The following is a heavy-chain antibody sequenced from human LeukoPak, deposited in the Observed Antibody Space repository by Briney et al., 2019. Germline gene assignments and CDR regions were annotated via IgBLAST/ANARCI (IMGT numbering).Heavy chain of an antibody. V-gene: IGHV4-39*01. CDR2: LFYSGNT. J-gene: IGHJ4*02. CDR3: VRHSADHTSFDH. CDR1: GGSISSSNYY. Sequence: PETLSLTCTVSGGSISSSNYYWGWIRQPPGKGLEWIGSLFYSGNTYYNPSLKSRVTISVDTSKNQLSLKVRSVTATDTAVYSCVRHSADHTSFDHWGQGTLVTVSS.